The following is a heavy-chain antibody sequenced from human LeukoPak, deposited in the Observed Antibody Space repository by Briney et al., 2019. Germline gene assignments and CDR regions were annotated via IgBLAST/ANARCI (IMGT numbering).Heavy chain of an antibody. Sequence: PGGSLTLACAASGFTVSSNYMSWVRQAPGKGLEWVSVIYSGGSTYYADSVKGRFTISRDNSKNTLYLQMNSLRAEDTAVYYCAREGTYSSSSNFDYWGQGTLVTVSS. CDR3: AREGTYSSSSNFDY. D-gene: IGHD6-13*01. J-gene: IGHJ4*02. CDR1: GFTVSSNY. V-gene: IGHV3-66*01. CDR2: IYSGGST.